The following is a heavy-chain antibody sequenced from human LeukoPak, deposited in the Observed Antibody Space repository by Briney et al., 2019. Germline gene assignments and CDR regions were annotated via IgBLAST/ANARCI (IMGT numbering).Heavy chain of an antibody. Sequence: GGSLRLSCAASGFTFSSSAMSWVRQAPGKRLEWVSAIGSSGVSTYYADSVKARFTISRDNSKNTLYLQMNSLRAEDTALYYCVKDLENCGGDCYLLQFWGQGTLVTVSS. CDR3: VKDLENCGGDCYLLQF. CDR1: GFTFSSSA. CDR2: IGSSGVST. J-gene: IGHJ4*02. V-gene: IGHV3-23*01. D-gene: IGHD2-21*02.